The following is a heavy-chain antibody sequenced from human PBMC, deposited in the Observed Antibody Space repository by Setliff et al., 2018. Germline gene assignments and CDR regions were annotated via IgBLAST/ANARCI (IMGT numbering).Heavy chain of an antibody. Sequence: SETLSLTCAVSYHPISSGYYWGWIRQPPGKGLEWIGSMYHSGSTYYSPSLESRVTISVDMSKNHLSLKLSSVTAADTAVYYCARHIWGAKMQLPHDVFDIWGQGTMVTVSS. V-gene: IGHV4-38-2*01. CDR2: MYHSGST. D-gene: IGHD2-2*01. CDR3: ARHIWGAKMQLPHDVFDI. J-gene: IGHJ3*02. CDR1: YHPISSGYY.